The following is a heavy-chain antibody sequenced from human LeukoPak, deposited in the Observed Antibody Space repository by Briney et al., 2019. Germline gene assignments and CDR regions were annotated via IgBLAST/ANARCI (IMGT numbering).Heavy chain of an antibody. D-gene: IGHD3-22*01. V-gene: IGHV3-64*01. Sequence: GGSLRLSCAASGFTFSSYAMHWVRQAPGKGLEYVSAISSNGGSTYYANSVKGRFTISRDNSKNTLYLQMGSLRAEDMAVYYCARESYYDSSGYFDCWGQGTLVTVSS. CDR1: GFTFSSYA. CDR2: ISSNGGST. CDR3: ARESYYDSSGYFDC. J-gene: IGHJ4*02.